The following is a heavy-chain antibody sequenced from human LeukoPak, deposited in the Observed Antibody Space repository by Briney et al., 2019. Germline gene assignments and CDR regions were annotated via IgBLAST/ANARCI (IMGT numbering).Heavy chain of an antibody. D-gene: IGHD5-12*01. V-gene: IGHV4-31*11. CDR3: ARDYEGSGYDGWYFDL. CDR1: GGSFSGYY. CDR2: IYYSGST. J-gene: IGHJ2*01. Sequence: IPSETLSLTCAVYGGSFSGYYWSWIRQHPGKGLEWIGYIYYSGSTYYNPSLKSRVTISVDTSKNQFSLKLSSVTAADTAVYYCARDYEGSGYDGWYFDLWGRGTLVTVSS.